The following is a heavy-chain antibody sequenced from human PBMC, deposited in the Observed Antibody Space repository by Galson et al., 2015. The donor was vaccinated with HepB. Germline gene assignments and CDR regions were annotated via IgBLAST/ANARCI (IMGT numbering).Heavy chain of an antibody. CDR3: ARSRYSIALDAFDI. D-gene: IGHD5-18*01. CDR2: IYSGGST. Sequence: SLRLSCAASGFTVSSNYMSWVRQAPGKGLEWVSVIYSGGSTYYADSVKGRFTISRHNSKNTLYLQMNSLRAEDTAVYYCARSRYSIALDAFDIWGQGTMVTVSS. CDR1: GFTVSSNY. J-gene: IGHJ3*02. V-gene: IGHV3-53*04.